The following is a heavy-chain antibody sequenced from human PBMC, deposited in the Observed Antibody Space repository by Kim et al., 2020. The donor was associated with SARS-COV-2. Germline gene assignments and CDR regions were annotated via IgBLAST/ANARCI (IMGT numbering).Heavy chain of an antibody. Sequence: QKFQGRVTITRDTSASTAYMELGSLRSEDTAVYYCAGRMFLIDSVNWFDTWGQGTLVTVSS. J-gene: IGHJ5*02. V-gene: IGHV1-3*01. D-gene: IGHD3-10*02. CDR3: AGRMFLIDSVNWFDT.